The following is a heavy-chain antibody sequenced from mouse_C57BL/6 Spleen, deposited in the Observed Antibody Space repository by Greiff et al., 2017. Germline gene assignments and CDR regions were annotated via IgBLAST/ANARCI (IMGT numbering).Heavy chain of an antibody. V-gene: IGHV5-4*03. CDR3: ARGDGSSYWWYFDV. CDR2: ISDGGSYT. J-gene: IGHJ1*03. CDR1: GFTFSSYA. Sequence: EVKLMESGGGLVKPGGSLKLSCAASGFTFSSYAMSWVRQTPEKRLEWVATISDGGSYTYYPDNVKGRFTISRDNAKNNLYLQMSHLKSEDTAMYYCARGDGSSYWWYFDVWGTGTTVTVSS. D-gene: IGHD1-1*01.